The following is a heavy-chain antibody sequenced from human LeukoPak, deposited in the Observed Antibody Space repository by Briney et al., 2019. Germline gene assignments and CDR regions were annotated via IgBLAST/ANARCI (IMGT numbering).Heavy chain of an antibody. CDR2: IKQDGSEK. CDR3: ARRVRYYDSSGYGTYYYYMDV. CDR1: GFTFSSYW. V-gene: IGHV3-7*01. Sequence: GGSLRLSCAASGFTFSSYWMSWVRQAPGKGLEWVANIKQDGSEKYYVDSVKGRFTISRDNAKNSLYLQMNSLRAEDTAVYDCARRVRYYDSSGYGTYYYYMDVWGKGTTVTVSS. D-gene: IGHD3-22*01. J-gene: IGHJ6*03.